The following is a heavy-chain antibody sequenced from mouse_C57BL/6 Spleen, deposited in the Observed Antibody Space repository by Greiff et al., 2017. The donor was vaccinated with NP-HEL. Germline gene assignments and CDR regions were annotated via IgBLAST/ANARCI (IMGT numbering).Heavy chain of an antibody. V-gene: IGHV1-81*01. D-gene: IGHD2-4*01. J-gene: IGHJ2*01. CDR3: VRRDYYDYDEVGY. Sequence: HLLPSVAVLVPPGSSVNLSCTSSVFTFTIYCITWVLQLPLQGLECIAEIYPRSGITYYIESFKGHFTLTADKSSSTAYMELRSLTYEDSAVYFCVRRDYYDYDEVGYWGQGTTLTVSS. CDR1: VFTFTIYC. CDR2: IYPRSGIT.